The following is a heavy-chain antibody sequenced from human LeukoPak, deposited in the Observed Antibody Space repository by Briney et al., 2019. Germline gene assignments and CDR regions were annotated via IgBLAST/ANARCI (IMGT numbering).Heavy chain of an antibody. V-gene: IGHV4-39*07. CDR3: ARLGYYYGSGSYYGAFDI. D-gene: IGHD3-10*01. CDR1: GGSISSSSYY. J-gene: IGHJ3*02. Sequence: SETLSLTCTVSGGSISSSSYYWGWIRQPPGKGLEWIGSIYYSGSTYYNPSLKSRVTISVDTSKNQFSLKLSSVTAADTAVYYCARLGYYYGSGSYYGAFDIWGQGTMVTVSS. CDR2: IYYSGST.